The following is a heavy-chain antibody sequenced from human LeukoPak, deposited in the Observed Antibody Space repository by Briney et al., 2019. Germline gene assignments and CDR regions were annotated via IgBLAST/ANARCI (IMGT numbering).Heavy chain of an antibody. J-gene: IGHJ1*01. D-gene: IGHD3-22*01. CDR2: IYSGGRT. V-gene: IGHV3-53*01. CDR3: ARAQDRSGYYGYFQH. CDR1: GFTVSSNY. Sequence: PGGSLRLSCAASGFTVSSNYMSWVRQAPGKGLEWVSVIYSGGRTYYADSVKGRFTISRDNSKNTLYLQMNSLRAEDTAVYYCARAQDRSGYYGYFQHWGQGTLVTVSS.